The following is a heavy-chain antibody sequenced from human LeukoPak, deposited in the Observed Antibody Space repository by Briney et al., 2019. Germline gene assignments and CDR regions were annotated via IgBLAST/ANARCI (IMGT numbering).Heavy chain of an antibody. CDR2: IYYSGST. CDR1: GGSISSYY. D-gene: IGHD1-26*01. CDR3: ARHVRGVGIDY. V-gene: IGHV4-59*08. Sequence: PSETLSLTCTVSGGSISSYYWSWIRQPPGKGLEWIGYIYYSGSTNYNPSLKSRVTISVDTSKNQFPLKLSSVTAADTAVYYCARHVRGVGIDYWGQGTLVTVSS. J-gene: IGHJ4*02.